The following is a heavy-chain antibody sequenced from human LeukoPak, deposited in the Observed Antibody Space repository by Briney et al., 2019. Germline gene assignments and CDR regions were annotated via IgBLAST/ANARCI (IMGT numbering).Heavy chain of an antibody. CDR2: ISTSSSYI. CDR3: VRGESVVAGNDNWFDP. D-gene: IGHD6-19*01. V-gene: IGHV3-21*01. Sequence: GGSLRLSCAASGFTFSSYTMNWVRQAPGKGLEWVSSISTSSSYIYYADSVKGRFTISRDNAKKSLYLQMNSLRAEDTAVYYCVRGESVVAGNDNWFDPWGQGTLVTVSS. J-gene: IGHJ5*02. CDR1: GFTFSSYT.